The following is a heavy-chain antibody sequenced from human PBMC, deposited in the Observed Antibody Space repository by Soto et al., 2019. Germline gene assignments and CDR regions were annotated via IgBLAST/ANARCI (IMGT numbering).Heavy chain of an antibody. CDR2: IKEDGSVK. CDR3: ARIGYSSSSFDY. J-gene: IGHJ4*02. V-gene: IGHV3-7*01. CDR1: GFTFSHYW. D-gene: IGHD6-6*01. Sequence: GGSLRLSCAASGFTFSHYWMSWVRQAPGKGLEWVAKIKEDGSVKYYMDSMMGRFTLYSDNAKNSLYLQMSTLGAEDTAVYYCARIGYSSSSFDYWGQGTLVTVSS.